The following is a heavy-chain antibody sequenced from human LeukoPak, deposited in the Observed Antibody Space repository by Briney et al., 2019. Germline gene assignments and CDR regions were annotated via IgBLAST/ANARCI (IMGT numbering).Heavy chain of an antibody. V-gene: IGHV1-8*01. J-gene: IGHJ3*02. D-gene: IGHD2-15*01. CDR3: ARGLLTRKYVREDDAFDI. CDR1: GYTFTSYD. CDR2: MNPNSGNT. Sequence: ASVKVSCKASGYTFTSYDINWVRQATGQGLEWMGWMNPNSGNTGYAQKFQGRVTMTRNTSISTAYMELSSLRSEDTAVYYCARGLLTRKYVREDDAFDIWGQGTMVTVSS.